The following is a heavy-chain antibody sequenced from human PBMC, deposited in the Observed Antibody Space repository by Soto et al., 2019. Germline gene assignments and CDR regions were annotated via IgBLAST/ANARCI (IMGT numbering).Heavy chain of an antibody. J-gene: IGHJ3*02. CDR3: ASPREYSSSTNCNVAFDI. Sequence: EIQLVESGGGLVKPGGSLRLSCAASGFTFSDYIMNWVRQAPGKGLEWISSISSSSSYIFYADSVKGRSTISRDNAKNSLFLHMNRLKAHYTSVYYCASPREYSSSTNCNVAFDIWGQGTIVTVSP. V-gene: IGHV3-21*06. CDR1: GFTFSDYI. CDR2: ISSSSSYI. D-gene: IGHD2-2*01.